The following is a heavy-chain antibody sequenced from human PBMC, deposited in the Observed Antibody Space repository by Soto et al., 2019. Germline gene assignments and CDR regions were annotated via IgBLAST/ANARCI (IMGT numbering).Heavy chain of an antibody. V-gene: IGHV4-59*01. CDR2: IYYSGST. CDR1: GGSISSYY. Sequence: SETLSLTCTGSGGSISSYYWSWIRQPPGKGLEWIGYIYYSGSTNYNPSLKSRVTISVDTSKNQFSLKLSSVTAADTAVYYCARVSYYGSGSAAPIDYWGQGTLVT. D-gene: IGHD3-10*01. CDR3: ARVSYYGSGSAAPIDY. J-gene: IGHJ4*02.